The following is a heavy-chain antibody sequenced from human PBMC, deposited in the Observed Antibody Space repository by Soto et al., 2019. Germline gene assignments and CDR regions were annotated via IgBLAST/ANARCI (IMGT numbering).Heavy chain of an antibody. CDR3: SRDQGLGAGYFAL. D-gene: IGHD7-27*01. CDR2: IYRGSP. V-gene: IGHV4-61*01. CDR1: GGSVSSGTYY. Sequence: QVQLQESGPGQVKPSETLFLTCTVSGGSVSSGTYYWSWIRQPAGKGLEWMGYIYRGSPNYNPSLEGRATISVDTSRTQFSLMLSSVTAADTAVYYCSRDQGLGAGYFALWGRCTLFTVSS. J-gene: IGHJ2*01.